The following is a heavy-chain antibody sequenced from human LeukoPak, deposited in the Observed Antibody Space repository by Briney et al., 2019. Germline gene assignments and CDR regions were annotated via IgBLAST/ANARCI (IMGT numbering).Heavy chain of an antibody. CDR2: TYTSGST. CDR1: GGSISSYY. J-gene: IGHJ4*02. D-gene: IGHD5-18*01. V-gene: IGHV4-4*07. CDR3: ARVLGAMGPFDY. Sequence: SETLSLTCTVSGGSISSYYWSWIRQPAGKGLEWIGRTYTSGSTNYNPSLKSRITMSVDTSKNQFSLKLSSVTAADTAVYYCARVLGAMGPFDYWGQGTLVTVSS.